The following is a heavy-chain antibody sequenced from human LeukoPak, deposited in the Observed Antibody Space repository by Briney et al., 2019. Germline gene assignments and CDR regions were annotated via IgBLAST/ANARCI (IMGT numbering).Heavy chain of an antibody. V-gene: IGHV4-38-2*02. CDR3: ATSVGSLLQPEEAFDL. CDR1: GDSISSTYH. D-gene: IGHD1-14*01. CDR2: IYHDGST. Sequence: PSETLSLTCTVSGDSISSTYHWGWIRQPPGKGLEWIGNIYHDGSTDYKSSLKSRVTISRNTSKKQSSLTLTSLTATDTAVYFCATSVGSLLQPEEAFDLWGQGTMITVSS. J-gene: IGHJ3*01.